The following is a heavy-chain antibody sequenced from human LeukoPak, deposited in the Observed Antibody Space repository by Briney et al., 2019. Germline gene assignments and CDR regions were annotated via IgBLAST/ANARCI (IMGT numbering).Heavy chain of an antibody. D-gene: IGHD6-13*01. Sequence: SQTLSLICTVSGGSISSGSYYWSWIRQPAGKGLEWIGRIYTSGSTNYNPSLKSRVTTSVDTSKNQFSLKLSSVTAAHTAVYYWAREFSSWVTFDFWGQGTLVTVSS. CDR3: AREFSSWVTFDF. CDR2: IYTSGST. J-gene: IGHJ4*02. V-gene: IGHV4-61*02. CDR1: GGSISSGSYY.